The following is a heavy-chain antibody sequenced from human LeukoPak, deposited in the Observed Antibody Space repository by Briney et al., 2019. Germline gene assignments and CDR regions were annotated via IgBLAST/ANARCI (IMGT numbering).Heavy chain of an antibody. CDR2: ISGNAGRT. CDR3: ARYCSGGSCYSLHYYYGMDV. D-gene: IGHD2-15*01. CDR1: GFTFNSYA. J-gene: IGHJ6*02. Sequence: GGSLRLSCAASGFTFNSYAMSWVRQAPGKGLEWVSGISGNAGRTYYADSVKGRFTISRDNSKNTLYLQMNSLRAEDTAVFHCARYCSGGSCYSLHYYYGMDVWGQGTTVTVSS. V-gene: IGHV3-23*01.